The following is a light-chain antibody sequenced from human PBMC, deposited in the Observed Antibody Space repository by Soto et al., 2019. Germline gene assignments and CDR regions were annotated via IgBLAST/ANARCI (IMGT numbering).Light chain of an antibody. J-gene: IGKJ1*01. V-gene: IGKV3-15*01. CDR1: PSVSSN. CDR2: GAS. CDR3: QQYKNWPPWT. Sequence: ELVRTQSPATLSVSPWERATISCRASPSVSSNLAWYPQKPCQAPRLLIYGASTRATGIPARFSGSGSGTEFTLTISSLQSEDFAVYYCQQYKNWPPWTFGQGTKVDIK.